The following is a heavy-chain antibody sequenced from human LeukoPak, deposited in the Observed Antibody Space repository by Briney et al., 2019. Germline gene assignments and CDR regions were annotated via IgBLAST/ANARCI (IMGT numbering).Heavy chain of an antibody. V-gene: IGHV1-69*06. Sequence: SVKVSCKASGGTFSSYAISWVRQAPGQGLEWMGGIIPIFGTANYAQKFQGRVTITADKSTSTAYMELSSLRSEDTAVYYCATPYSSGWFPFDYWGQGTLVTVSS. CDR3: ATPYSSGWFPFDY. D-gene: IGHD6-19*01. CDR2: IIPIFGTA. CDR1: GGTFSSYA. J-gene: IGHJ4*02.